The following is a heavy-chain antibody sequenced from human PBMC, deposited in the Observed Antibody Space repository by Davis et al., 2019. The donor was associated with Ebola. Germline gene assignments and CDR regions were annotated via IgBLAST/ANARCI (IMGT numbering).Heavy chain of an antibody. CDR3: ARVRGWQMGRLDY. CDR2: IIPIFGTA. Sequence: SVKVSCKASGGTFSSYAISWVRQAPGQGLEWMGGIIPIFGTANYAQKFQGRVTITADESTSTAYMELSSLRSEDTAVYYCARVRGWQMGRLDYWGQGTLVTVSS. D-gene: IGHD6-19*01. CDR1: GGTFSSYA. J-gene: IGHJ4*02. V-gene: IGHV1-69*13.